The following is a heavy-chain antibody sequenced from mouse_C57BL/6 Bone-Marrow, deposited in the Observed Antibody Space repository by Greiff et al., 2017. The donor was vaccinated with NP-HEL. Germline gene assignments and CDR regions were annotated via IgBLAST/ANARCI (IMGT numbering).Heavy chain of an antibody. V-gene: IGHV1-7*01. Sequence: VQLQQSGAELAKPGASVTLSCKASGYTFTSYWMHWVKQRPGQGLEWIGYINPSSGYTKYNQKFKDKATLTADKSSSTAYMQLSSLTYEDSAVYYCASSDYYGSSYEGYWYFDVWGTGTTVTVSS. J-gene: IGHJ1*03. CDR3: ASSDYYGSSYEGYWYFDV. CDR1: GYTFTSYW. D-gene: IGHD1-1*01. CDR2: INPSSGYT.